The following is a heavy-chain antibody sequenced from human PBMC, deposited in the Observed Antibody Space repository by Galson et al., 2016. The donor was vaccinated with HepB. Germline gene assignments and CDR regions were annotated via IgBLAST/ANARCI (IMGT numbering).Heavy chain of an antibody. Sequence: SLRLSCAASGFTFTAYAMGWVRQAPGKGLEWVSTISGSGVSTYYADSVKGRFTISRDNVENTLYLQMNDLRVEDTAVYYCEKDRRSVVNYYETAPNYSGWGQGTLVTVSS. V-gene: IGHV3-23*01. J-gene: IGHJ1*01. D-gene: IGHD3-22*01. CDR3: EKDRRSVVNYYETAPNYSG. CDR2: ISGSGVST. CDR1: GFTFTAYA.